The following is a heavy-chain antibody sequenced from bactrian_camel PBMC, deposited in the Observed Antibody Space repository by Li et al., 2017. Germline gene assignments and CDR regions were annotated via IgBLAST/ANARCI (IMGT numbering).Heavy chain of an antibody. CDR2: IYTQDDRT. J-gene: IGHJ4*01. V-gene: IGHV3S1*01. D-gene: IGHD5*01. Sequence: HVQLVESGGGSVQTGGSLRLSCTASGYTDNSDCMGWFRQAPGKEREGVASIYTQDDRTAYADSVKGRFTFSKDNVKNTLYLQMNSLKPEDTAMYYCAAIGVHWCALLVGVVQYWGQGTQVTVS. CDR3: AAIGVHWCALLVGVVQY. CDR1: GYTDNSDC.